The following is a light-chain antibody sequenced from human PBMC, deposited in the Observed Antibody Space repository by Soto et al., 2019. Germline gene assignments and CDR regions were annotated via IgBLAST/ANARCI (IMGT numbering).Light chain of an antibody. J-gene: IGLJ2*01. CDR2: DVT. V-gene: IGLV2-14*01. CDR3: SSYTSTSTLVV. Sequence: QSALTQPASVSGSPGQSITISCTGTSSDVGGYNYVSWYQQHPGKAPKLMIYDVTSRPSGVSNRFSGSKSDNMASLTISGLQAEDEADYYCSSYTSTSTLVVFGGGTQLTVL. CDR1: SSDVGGYNY.